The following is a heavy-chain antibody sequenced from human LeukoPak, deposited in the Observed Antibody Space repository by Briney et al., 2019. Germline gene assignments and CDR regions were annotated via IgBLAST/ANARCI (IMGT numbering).Heavy chain of an antibody. CDR1: GFTFSNYG. CDR3: ARLDKDIAVAGTLDY. Sequence: GGSLRLSCAASGFTFSNYGMHWVRQAPGKGLEWVAFIRYDGSNLYYTDSVKGRFTISRDNSKNTLYLQMNSLRAEDTAVYYCARLDKDIAVAGTLDYWGQGTLVTVSS. V-gene: IGHV3-30*02. CDR2: IRYDGSNL. J-gene: IGHJ4*02. D-gene: IGHD6-19*01.